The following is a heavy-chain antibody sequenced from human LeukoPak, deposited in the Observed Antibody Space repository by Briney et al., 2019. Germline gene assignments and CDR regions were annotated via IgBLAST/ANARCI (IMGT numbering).Heavy chain of an antibody. V-gene: IGHV3-23*01. D-gene: IGHD4-11*01. J-gene: IGHJ4*02. Sequence: PGGSLRLSCAASAFTFGSFGMSWVRQAPGKGLEWVSAISDTGGSTFYADSVKGRFTISRDNSKNTLYLQMNSLRAEDTAIYYFAEGRLQSYKGPEYWGQGTLVTVSS. CDR3: AEGRLQSYKGPEY. CDR2: ISDTGGST. CDR1: AFTFGSFG.